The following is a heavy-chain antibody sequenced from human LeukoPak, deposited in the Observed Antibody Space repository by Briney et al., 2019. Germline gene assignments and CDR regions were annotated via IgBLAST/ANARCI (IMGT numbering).Heavy chain of an antibody. D-gene: IGHD4-23*01. Sequence: PGGSLRLSCAASGFTVSSNHMSWVRQAPGKGLKWVSIIYSGGTTYYADSVKGRFTISRDNSKNTLYLQMNTLRAEDTAVYYCARDADYGGSPDAFDVWGRGTIVTVS. CDR1: GFTVSSNH. J-gene: IGHJ3*01. CDR2: IYSGGTT. CDR3: ARDADYGGSPDAFDV. V-gene: IGHV3-53*01.